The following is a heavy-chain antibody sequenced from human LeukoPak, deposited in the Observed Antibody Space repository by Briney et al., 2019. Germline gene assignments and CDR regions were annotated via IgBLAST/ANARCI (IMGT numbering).Heavy chain of an antibody. V-gene: IGHV3-33*01. D-gene: IGHD3-9*01. Sequence: PPGGSLRLSCAASGFTFSSYGMHWVRQAPGKGLEWVAVIWYDGSNKYYADSVKGRFTISRDNSKNTLYLQMNSLRAEDTAVYYCARDPRAYYDILTGSWDFWGQGTLVTVSS. CDR2: IWYDGSNK. CDR1: GFTFSSYG. J-gene: IGHJ4*02. CDR3: ARDPRAYYDILTGSWDF.